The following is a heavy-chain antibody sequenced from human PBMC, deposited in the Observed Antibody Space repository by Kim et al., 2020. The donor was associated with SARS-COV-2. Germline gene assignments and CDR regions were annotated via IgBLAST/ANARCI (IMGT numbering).Heavy chain of an antibody. J-gene: IGHJ6*02. D-gene: IGHD3-3*01. CDR2: MNPNSGNT. Sequence: ASVKVSCKASGYTFTSYDINWVRQATGQGLEWMGWMNPNSGNTGYAQKFQGRVTMTRNTSISTAYMELSSLRSEDTAVYYCARIGPGGYYDFWSGYDNYYGIDVWGQGTTVTVSS. V-gene: IGHV1-8*01. CDR1: GYTFTSYD. CDR3: ARIGPGGYYDFWSGYDNYYGIDV.